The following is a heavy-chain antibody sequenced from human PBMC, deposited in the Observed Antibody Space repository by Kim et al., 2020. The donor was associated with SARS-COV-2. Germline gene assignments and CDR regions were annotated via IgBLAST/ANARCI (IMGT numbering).Heavy chain of an antibody. D-gene: IGHD6-6*01. CDR3: ARVAPSSSPYYYYGMDV. V-gene: IGHV1-18*01. CDR1: GYTFTSYG. J-gene: IGHJ6*02. CDR2: ISAYNGNT. Sequence: ASVKVSCKASGYTFTSYGISWVRQAPGQGLEWMGWISAYNGNTNYAQKLQGRVTMTTDTSTSTAYMELRSLRSDDTAVYYCARVAPSSSPYYYYGMDVWGQGTTVTVSS.